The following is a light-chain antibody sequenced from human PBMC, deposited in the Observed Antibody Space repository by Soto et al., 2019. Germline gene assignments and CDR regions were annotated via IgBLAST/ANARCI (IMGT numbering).Light chain of an antibody. CDR1: QSVGNN. CDR2: ATS. V-gene: IGKV3-15*01. CDR3: QQYGDRPLT. Sequence: EIVVTQSPATLSVSPGERATLSCRASQSVGNNFAWYQQKPGQAPRLLIFATSTRATGVPARFSGSGPGTAVTLTISSLQSVDFAGYYWQQYGDRPLTFGGGPKVEIE. J-gene: IGKJ4*01.